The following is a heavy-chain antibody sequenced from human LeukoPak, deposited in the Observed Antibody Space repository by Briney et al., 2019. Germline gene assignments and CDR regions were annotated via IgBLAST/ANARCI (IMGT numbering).Heavy chain of an antibody. Sequence: SETLSLTCTVSGGSIRSSYYYWGWIRQPPGKGLEWIGSIYDSGSTYYNPSLKSRVTISVDTSKNQFSLKLSSVTAADTAVYYCARGYRSSIAARTYYYYYGMDVWGQGTTVTVSS. V-gene: IGHV4-39*01. D-gene: IGHD6-6*01. J-gene: IGHJ6*02. CDR1: GGSIRSSYYY. CDR3: ARGYRSSIAARTYYYYYGMDV. CDR2: IYDSGST.